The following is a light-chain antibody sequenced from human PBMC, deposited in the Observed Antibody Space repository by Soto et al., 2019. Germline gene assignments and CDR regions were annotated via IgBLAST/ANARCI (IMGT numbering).Light chain of an antibody. V-gene: IGLV2-14*01. J-gene: IGLJ1*01. Sequence: QSALTQPASVSGSPGQSIAISCTGISSDVGDFNYVSWYQHHPGKAPKLMIYEVSNRPSGVSNRFSGSKSANTASLAISGLQAEDEADYYCGSYTSTSTYVFGTGTKVTVL. CDR1: SSDVGDFNY. CDR2: EVS. CDR3: GSYTSTSTYV.